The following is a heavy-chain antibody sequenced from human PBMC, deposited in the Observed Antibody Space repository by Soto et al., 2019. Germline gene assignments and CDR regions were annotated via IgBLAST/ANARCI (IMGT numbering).Heavy chain of an antibody. CDR1: GFTFSSYA. D-gene: IGHD2-15*01. V-gene: IGHV3-30-3*01. CDR3: ARDMWGLDIVVVVADTIRGRPGDY. Sequence: GGSLRLSCAASGFTFSSYAMHWVRQAPGKGLEWVAVISYDGSNKYYADSVKGRFTISRDNSKNTLYLQMNSLRAEDTAVYYCARDMWGLDIVVVVADTIRGRPGDYWVQGT. CDR2: ISYDGSNK. J-gene: IGHJ4*02.